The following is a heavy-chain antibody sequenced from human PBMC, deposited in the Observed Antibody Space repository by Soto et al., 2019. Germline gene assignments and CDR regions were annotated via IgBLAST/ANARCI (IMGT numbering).Heavy chain of an antibody. CDR1: GFTFSSYS. V-gene: IGHV3-21*01. D-gene: IGHD3-22*01. CDR2: ISSSSSYI. CDR3: ARYLGYYDSSGRRSAFDI. J-gene: IGHJ3*02. Sequence: PGGSLRLSCAASGFTFSSYSMNWVRQAPGKGLEWVSSISSSSSYIYYADSVKGRFTISRDNAKNSLYLQMNSLRAEDTTKYYSARYLGYYDSSGRRSAFDIWGQGTMVTVSS.